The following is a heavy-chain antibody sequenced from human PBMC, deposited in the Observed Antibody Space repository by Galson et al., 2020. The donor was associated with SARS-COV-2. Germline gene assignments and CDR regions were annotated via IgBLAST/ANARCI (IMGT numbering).Heavy chain of an antibody. CDR1: GFTFRNYA. Sequence: GGSLSLSCAASGFTFRNYAMAWVRQAPGKGLEWVSLLNNRGDDTYYAESVKGRLTISRDNSKNTLYLQVNNLRVEDTAIYYCAKEGGTGWATDYFEHWGQGILVTVSS. CDR3: AKEGGTGWATDYFEH. D-gene: IGHD6-19*01. J-gene: IGHJ1*01. CDR2: LNNRGDDT. V-gene: IGHV3-23*01.